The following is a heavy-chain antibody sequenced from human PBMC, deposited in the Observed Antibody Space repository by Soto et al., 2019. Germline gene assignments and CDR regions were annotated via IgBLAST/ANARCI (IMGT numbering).Heavy chain of an antibody. V-gene: IGHV1-69*02. CDR3: RRLGPDYGDYVGADAFDI. CDR2: IIPILGIA. D-gene: IGHD4-17*01. J-gene: IGHJ3*02. CDR1: GGTFSSYT. Sequence: SVKVSCKASGGTFSSYTISWMRQAPGQGLEWMGRIIPILGIANYAQKFQGRVTITADKSTSTAYMELSSLRSEDTAVYYCRRLGPDYGDYVGADAFDIWGQGTMVTVSS.